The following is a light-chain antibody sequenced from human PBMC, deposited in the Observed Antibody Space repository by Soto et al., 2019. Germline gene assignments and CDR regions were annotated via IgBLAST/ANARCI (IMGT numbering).Light chain of an antibody. Sequence: DIVLTQSPATLSLSPGERATLSCRASQSVGTYLAWYQQKPGQAPRLLIYDASNRATGIPARFSGTGSGTDFTLPISTLEPEDFAVYYCQQRTNWPPFTFGPGTKVEIK. J-gene: IGKJ3*01. CDR1: QSVGTY. CDR2: DAS. CDR3: QQRTNWPPFT. V-gene: IGKV3-11*01.